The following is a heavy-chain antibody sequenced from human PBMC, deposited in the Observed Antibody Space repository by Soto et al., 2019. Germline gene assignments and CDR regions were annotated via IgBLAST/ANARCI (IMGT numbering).Heavy chain of an antibody. CDR3: AGHANHGVGGYFDS. CDR1: GGSISNYY. D-gene: IGHD1-26*01. Sequence: SETLSLTCAVSGGSISNYYWSWIRQPPGKGLEWIGYIYFSVSANYNPSLKSRVTISGDTSKKQFSLRLSSVAAADTAVYYCAGHANHGVGGYFDSWGQGTLVTVSS. J-gene: IGHJ4*02. CDR2: IYFSVSA. V-gene: IGHV4-59*08.